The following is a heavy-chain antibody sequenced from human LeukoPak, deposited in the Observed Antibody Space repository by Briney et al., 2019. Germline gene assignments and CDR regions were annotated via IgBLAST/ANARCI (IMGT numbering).Heavy chain of an antibody. J-gene: IGHJ4*02. CDR2: ISYDGSNK. V-gene: IGHV3-30*04. CDR1: GFTFSSYA. Sequence: GRSLRLSCAASGFTFSSYAMHWVRQAPGKGLEWVAVISYDGSNKYYADSVKGRFTISRDNSKNTLYLQMNSLRAEDTAVYYCATPATRTKFDYWGQGTLVTVSS. CDR3: ATPATRTKFDY. D-gene: IGHD1-26*01.